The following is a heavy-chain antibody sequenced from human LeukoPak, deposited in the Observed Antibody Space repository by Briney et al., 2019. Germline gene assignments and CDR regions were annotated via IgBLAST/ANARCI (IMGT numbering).Heavy chain of an antibody. CDR3: AREEYYYGSASFDY. V-gene: IGHV3-66*01. D-gene: IGHD3-10*01. CDR1: GFTVSSNY. J-gene: IGHJ4*02. CDR2: IYSGGST. Sequence: QTGGSLRLSCAASGFTVSSNYMSWVRQAPGKGLEWVSVIYSGGSTYYADSVEGRFTISRDNSKNTLYLQMNSLRAEDTAVYYCAREEYYYGSASFDYWGQGTLVTVSS.